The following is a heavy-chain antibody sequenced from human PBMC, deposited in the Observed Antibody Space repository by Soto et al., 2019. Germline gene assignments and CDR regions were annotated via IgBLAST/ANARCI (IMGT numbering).Heavy chain of an antibody. Sequence: GASVKVSCKASGGTFSSYAISWVRQAPGQGLEWMGGIIPIFSTANYAQKFQGRVTITAGESTSTAYMELSSLRSEDTAVYYCARDQYSSSALSYGMDVWGQGTTVTVSS. V-gene: IGHV1-69*13. D-gene: IGHD6-6*01. CDR3: ARDQYSSSALSYGMDV. CDR1: GGTFSSYA. CDR2: IIPIFSTA. J-gene: IGHJ6*02.